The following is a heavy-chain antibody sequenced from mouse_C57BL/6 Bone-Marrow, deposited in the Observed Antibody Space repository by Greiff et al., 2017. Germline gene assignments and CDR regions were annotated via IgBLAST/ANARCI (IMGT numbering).Heavy chain of an antibody. J-gene: IGHJ2*01. V-gene: IGHV14-4*01. CDR3: TPYYDYFDY. Sequence: EVQLQQSGAELVRPGASVKLSCTASGFNIKDDYMHWVKQRPEQGLEWIGWIDPENGDTEYASKFQGKATITADTSSNTAYLQLSSLTSEDTAVYYCTPYYDYFDYWGQGTTLTVSS. CDR2: IDPENGDT. CDR1: GFNIKDDY. D-gene: IGHD2-4*01.